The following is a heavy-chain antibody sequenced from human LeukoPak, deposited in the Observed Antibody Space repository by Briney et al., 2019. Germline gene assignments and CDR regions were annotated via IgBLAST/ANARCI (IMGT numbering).Heavy chain of an antibody. D-gene: IGHD2/OR15-2a*01. CDR1: GFTFSSYS. CDR3: ARGVHVDSTMPGG. J-gene: IGHJ4*02. V-gene: IGHV3-21*01. Sequence: GGSLRLSRAASGFTFSSYSMNWVRQAPGKGLEWVSSISSSSSYIYYADSVKCRFTISRDNAKNSLYLQMNSLRAEDTAVYYCARGVHVDSTMPGGWGQGTLVTVSS. CDR2: ISSSSSYI.